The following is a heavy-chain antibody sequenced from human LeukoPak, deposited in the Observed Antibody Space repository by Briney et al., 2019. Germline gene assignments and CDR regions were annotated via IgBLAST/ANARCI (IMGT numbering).Heavy chain of an antibody. Sequence: SESLSLTCAVDGGSFSGGYWSWIRQPPGKGLEWIGEINHSGSTNSNPSLKSRVTISVDTSKNHFSLKLRSVTAADTAVYYCARGGRVVGATPVLDYWGQGTLVTVSS. CDR1: GGSFSGGY. CDR3: ARGGRVVGATPVLDY. J-gene: IGHJ4*02. CDR2: INHSGST. V-gene: IGHV4-34*01. D-gene: IGHD1-26*01.